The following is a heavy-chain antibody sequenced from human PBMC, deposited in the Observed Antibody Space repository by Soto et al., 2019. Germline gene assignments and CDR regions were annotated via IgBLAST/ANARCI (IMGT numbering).Heavy chain of an antibody. J-gene: IGHJ2*01. CDR1: GYTFTSYA. CDR2: INAGNGNT. D-gene: IGHD3-16*01. Sequence: ASVKVSCKASGYTFTSYAMHWVRQAPGQRLEWMGWINAGNGNTKYSQKFQGRVTITRDTSASTAYMELSSLRSEDTAVYYCARATVKLSGRVGWYFYLWGRGTLVTVSS. V-gene: IGHV1-3*01. CDR3: ARATVKLSGRVGWYFYL.